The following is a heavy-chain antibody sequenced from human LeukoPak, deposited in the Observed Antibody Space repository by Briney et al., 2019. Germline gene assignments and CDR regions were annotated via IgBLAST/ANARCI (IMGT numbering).Heavy chain of an antibody. Sequence: ASVRVSCKASGYTFTGYYMHWVRQAPGQGLEWMGIINPSGGSTSYAQKFQGRVTMTRDTSTSTVYMGLSSLRSEDTAVYYCARGGIEMATIDYYDYWGQGTLVTVSS. CDR3: ARGGIEMATIDYYDY. J-gene: IGHJ4*02. V-gene: IGHV1-46*01. CDR1: GYTFTGYY. D-gene: IGHD5-24*01. CDR2: INPSGGST.